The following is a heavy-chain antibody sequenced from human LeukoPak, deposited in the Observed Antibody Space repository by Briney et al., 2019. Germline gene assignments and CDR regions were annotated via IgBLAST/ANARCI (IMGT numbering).Heavy chain of an antibody. Sequence: GGSLRLSCAASRFTFGAYGMHWVRQAPGKGLEWAAFIRYDGGNKYYADSVKGRFAISRDNSKNTLYLQMNSLRAEDTAVYYCAKDLLSSSWTAPEIFDYWGQGTLVTVSS. CDR2: IRYDGGNK. V-gene: IGHV3-30*02. J-gene: IGHJ4*02. CDR1: RFTFGAYG. D-gene: IGHD6-13*01. CDR3: AKDLLSSSWTAPEIFDY.